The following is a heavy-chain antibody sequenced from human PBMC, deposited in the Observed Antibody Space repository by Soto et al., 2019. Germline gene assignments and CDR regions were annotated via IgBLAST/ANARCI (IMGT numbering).Heavy chain of an antibody. CDR1: GFSLSTNGVG. Sequence: QITLKESGPTLVKTTQTLTLTCTFSGFSLSTNGVGVGWIRQPPGKALEWLALIYWNDDKRYSPSLKSRLTITKDTSKNQVVLTMTNMDPVDTATYYCAHRRHDYVWGSNNWFDPWGQGTLITVSS. D-gene: IGHD3-16*01. V-gene: IGHV2-5*01. J-gene: IGHJ5*02. CDR2: IYWNDDK. CDR3: AHRRHDYVWGSNNWFDP.